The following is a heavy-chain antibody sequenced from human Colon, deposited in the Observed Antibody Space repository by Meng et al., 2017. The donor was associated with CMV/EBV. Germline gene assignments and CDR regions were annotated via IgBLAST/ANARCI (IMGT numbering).Heavy chain of an antibody. CDR3: ARGSLSSGWYGADD. D-gene: IGHD6-19*01. V-gene: IGHV4-59*01. J-gene: IGHJ4*02. CDR1: GGSISNSY. Sequence: SETLSLTCTVSGGSISNSYWSWIRQPPGKGLEWIGYIYYSGSTNYNPSLKSRVTISVDTSKNQFSLKLNSVTAADTAVYYCARGSLSSGWYGADDWGQGTLVTVSS. CDR2: IYYSGST.